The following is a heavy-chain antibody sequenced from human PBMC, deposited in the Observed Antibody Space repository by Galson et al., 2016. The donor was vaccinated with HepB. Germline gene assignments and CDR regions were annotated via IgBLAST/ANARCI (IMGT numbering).Heavy chain of an antibody. V-gene: IGHV1-3*01. CDR3: AIWSGRYPPTAYYFDS. Sequence: QSGAEVKKPGESLRISCKASSYIFTTDFIHWVRLAPGQRHAWIGCINGANGYTEYSEKFQGRVTIIRDTSANTGYMEVSSLRSDDTAVYFCAIWSGRYPPTAYYFDSWGQGTQVTVSS. CDR1: SYIFTTDF. J-gene: IGHJ4*02. CDR2: INGANGYT. D-gene: IGHD1-26*01.